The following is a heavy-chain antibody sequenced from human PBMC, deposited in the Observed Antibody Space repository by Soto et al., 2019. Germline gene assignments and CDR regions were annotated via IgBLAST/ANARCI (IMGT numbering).Heavy chain of an antibody. V-gene: IGHV4-30-2*01. CDR1: GGSISSGGYS. Sequence: SETLSLTCAVSGGSISSGGYSWSWIRQPPGKGLEWIGYIYHSGSTYYNPSLKSRVTISVDRSKNQFSLKLSSVTAADTAVYYCARYHGSGSYWFDNWFDPWGQGTLVTVSS. D-gene: IGHD3-10*01. J-gene: IGHJ5*02. CDR3: ARYHGSGSYWFDNWFDP. CDR2: IYHSGST.